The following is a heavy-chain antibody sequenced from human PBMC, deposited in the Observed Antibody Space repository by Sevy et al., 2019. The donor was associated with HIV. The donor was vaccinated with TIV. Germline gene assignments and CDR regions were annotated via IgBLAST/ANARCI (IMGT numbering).Heavy chain of an antibody. J-gene: IGHJ3*02. D-gene: IGHD2-2*01. CDR2: INHSGST. V-gene: IGHV4-34*01. CDR3: ARHCSSTSCSHAFDI. CDR1: GGSFSGYY. Sequence: SETLSLTCAVYGGSFSGYYWSWIRQPPGKGLEWIGEINHSGSTNYNPSLKSRVTISVDTSKNQFSLKLSSVTAPDTAVYYCARHCSSTSCSHAFDIWGQGTMVTVSS.